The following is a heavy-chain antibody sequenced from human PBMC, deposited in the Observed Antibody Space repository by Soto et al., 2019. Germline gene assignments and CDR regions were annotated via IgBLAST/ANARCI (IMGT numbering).Heavy chain of an antibody. D-gene: IGHD2-15*01. Sequence: VKVSGKAAGFSFTSSAVQWLQQARGQHLEWMGWIVVGAGNTNYAQELPGRLTITGDVSTNTAYMELSSLRYEDTAVYYCAGELYSAGRCCSFDIWGQGTMVTGSS. J-gene: IGHJ3*02. V-gene: IGHV1-58*01. CDR3: AGELYSAGRCCSFDI. CDR1: GFSFTSSA. CDR2: IVVGAGNT.